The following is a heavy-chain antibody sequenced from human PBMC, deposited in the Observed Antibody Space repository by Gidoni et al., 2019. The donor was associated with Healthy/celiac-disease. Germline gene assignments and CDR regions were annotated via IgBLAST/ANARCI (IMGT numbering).Heavy chain of an antibody. V-gene: IGHV1-18*01. CDR1: GYTFTSYG. Sequence: QVQLVQSGAEVKKPGASVKVSCKASGYTFTSYGISWVRQAPGQGLEWMGWISAYNGNTNYAQKLQGRVTMTTDTSTSTAYMELRRLRSDDTAVYYCAREGGLIWVWGSYRYGGYFDYWGQGTLVTVSS. D-gene: IGHD3-16*02. CDR2: ISAYNGNT. CDR3: AREGGLIWVWGSYRYGGYFDY. J-gene: IGHJ4*02.